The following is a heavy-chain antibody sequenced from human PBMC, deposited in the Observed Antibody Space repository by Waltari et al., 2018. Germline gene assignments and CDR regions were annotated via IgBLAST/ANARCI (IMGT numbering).Heavy chain of an antibody. CDR2: VDYSGTA. J-gene: IGHJ4*02. CDR3: ARQWIDGLLTDYYNPWDS. Sequence: QLQLHESGPGLVKSPETLSLTCTVSGVPVASSRYARGWSRQPPGKGLEWIGNVDYSGTAHYNPSLKNRVSLSVDISQNQVSLSLASVTAADTATYYCARQWIDGLLTDYYNPWDSWGQGTPVTVSS. D-gene: IGHD3-9*01. V-gene: IGHV4-39*01. CDR1: GVPVASSRYA.